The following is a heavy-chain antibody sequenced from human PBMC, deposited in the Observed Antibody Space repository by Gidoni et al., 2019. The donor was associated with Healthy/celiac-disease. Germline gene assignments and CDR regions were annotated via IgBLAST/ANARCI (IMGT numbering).Heavy chain of an antibody. J-gene: IGHJ6*02. V-gene: IGHV2-70*15. Sequence: QVTLRESGPALVKPTQTLTLTCTFSGFSLSTSGMCVSWIRQPPGKALEWLARIDWDDDKYYSTSLKTRLTISKDTSKNQVVLTMTNMDPVDTATYYCARIREVDYGDYVSYYYGMDVWGQGTTVTVSS. CDR3: ARIREVDYGDYVSYYYGMDV. CDR2: IDWDDDK. CDR1: GFSLSTSGMC. D-gene: IGHD4-17*01.